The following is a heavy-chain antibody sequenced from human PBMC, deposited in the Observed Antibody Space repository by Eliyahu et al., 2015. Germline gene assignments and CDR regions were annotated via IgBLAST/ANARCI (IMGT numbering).Heavy chain of an antibody. V-gene: IGHV4-34*01. D-gene: IGHD2-15*01. CDR3: ARDRAFRDFCSGGSCYESFDY. CDR2: INHSGST. J-gene: IGHJ4*02. CDR1: GGSFSGYY. Sequence: QVQLQQWGAGLLKPSETLSLTCAVYGGSFSGYYWSWIRQPPGKGLEWIGEINHSGSTNYNPSLKSRVTISVDTSKNQFSLKLSSVTAADTAVYYCARDRAFRDFCSGGSCYESFDYWGQGTLVTVSS.